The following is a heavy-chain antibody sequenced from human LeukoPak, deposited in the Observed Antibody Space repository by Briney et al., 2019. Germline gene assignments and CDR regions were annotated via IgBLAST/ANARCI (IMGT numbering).Heavy chain of an antibody. CDR1: GYTFTGYY. Sequence: ASVKVSCKASGYTFTGYYMRWVRQAPGQGLEWMGWINPNSGGTNYAQKFQGRVTMTRDTSISTAYMELSRLRSDDTAVYYCARDGVITFGGVIVTNWFDPWGQGTLVTVSS. J-gene: IGHJ5*02. CDR2: INPNSGGT. D-gene: IGHD3-16*02. V-gene: IGHV1-2*02. CDR3: ARDGVITFGGVIVTNWFDP.